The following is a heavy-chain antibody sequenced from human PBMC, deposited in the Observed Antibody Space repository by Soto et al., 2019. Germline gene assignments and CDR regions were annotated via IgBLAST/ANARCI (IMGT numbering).Heavy chain of an antibody. CDR1: GFSLSTYA. Sequence: PWGSLRLSCAASGFSLSTYAMMWFRQAPGKGQEWVAGMTGSGNAIRYADPVKGRFTISKDNSKNTLYLQMNSLRAEDTAIYYCAKDAVYNDGLWLVGNCGQGTLVTLSS. D-gene: IGHD2-21*01. J-gene: IGHJ4*02. CDR3: AKDAVYNDGLWLVGN. CDR2: MTGSGNAI. V-gene: IGHV3-23*01.